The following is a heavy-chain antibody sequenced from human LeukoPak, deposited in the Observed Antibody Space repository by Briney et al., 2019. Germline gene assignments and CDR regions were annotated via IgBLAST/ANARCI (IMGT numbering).Heavy chain of an antibody. CDR1: GDSISSYY. Sequence: SETLSLTCTVSGDSISSYYWSWIRQPPGKGLEWIAYISDIGSTNYNPSLKSRVTISLDTSKNQFSLKLSSVTAADTAVYYCAGHHPRNTVDFWGQGTLVTVSS. V-gene: IGHV4-59*08. D-gene: IGHD2/OR15-2a*01. CDR2: ISDIGST. CDR3: AGHHPRNTVDF. J-gene: IGHJ4*02.